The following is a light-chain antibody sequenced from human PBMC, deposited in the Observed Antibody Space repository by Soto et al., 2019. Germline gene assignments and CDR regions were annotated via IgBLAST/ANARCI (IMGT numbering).Light chain of an antibody. J-gene: IGKJ3*01. V-gene: IGKV1-39*01. Sequence: DIQMTQSPSSLSASVGDRVTITCRASQSISSLLNWYQQKPGKAPKLLIYAASNLQGGVPSRFSGSGSGTHFTLTISSLQPEDFATYYCQQSYNSPFTFGPGTKVDIK. CDR2: AAS. CDR3: QQSYNSPFT. CDR1: QSISSL.